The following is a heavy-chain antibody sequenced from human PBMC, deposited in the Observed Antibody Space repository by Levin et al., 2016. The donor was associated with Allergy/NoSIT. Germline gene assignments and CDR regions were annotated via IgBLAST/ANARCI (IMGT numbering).Heavy chain of an antibody. V-gene: IGHV3-74*01. CDR3: ATGYCSGGSCYRPIDY. CDR1: GFTFSSYG. Sequence: GESLKISCAASGFTFSSYGMHWVRQAPGKGLVWVSRINSDGSSTSYADSVKGRFTISRDNAKNTLYLQMNSLRAEDTAVYYCATGYCSGGSCYRPIDYWGQGTLVTVSS. CDR2: INSDGSST. D-gene: IGHD2-15*01. J-gene: IGHJ4*02.